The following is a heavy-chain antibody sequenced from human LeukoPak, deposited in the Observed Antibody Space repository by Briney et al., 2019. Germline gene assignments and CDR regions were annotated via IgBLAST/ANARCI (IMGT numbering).Heavy chain of an antibody. V-gene: IGHV1-46*01. J-gene: IGHJ4*02. CDR1: GYTFTGYY. CDR3: ARDWNGVVVAATGYFDY. CDR2: INPSGGST. Sequence: GASVKVSCKASGYTFTGYYMHWVRQAPGQGLEWMGIINPSGGSTSYAQKFQGRVTMTRDTSTSTVYMELSSLRSEDTAVYYCARDWNGVVVAATGYFDYWGQGTLVTVSS. D-gene: IGHD2-15*01.